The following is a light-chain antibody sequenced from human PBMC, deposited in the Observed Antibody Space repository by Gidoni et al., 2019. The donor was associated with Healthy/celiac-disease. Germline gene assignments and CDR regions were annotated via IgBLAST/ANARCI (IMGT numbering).Light chain of an antibody. CDR2: DAS. Sequence: SQSVSSYLAWYQQKPGQAPRLLIYDASNRATGIPARFSGSGSGTDFTLTISSLEPEAFAVYYCQQRSNWPPITFGQGTRLEIK. J-gene: IGKJ5*01. CDR3: QQRSNWPPIT. V-gene: IGKV3-11*01. CDR1: QSVSSY.